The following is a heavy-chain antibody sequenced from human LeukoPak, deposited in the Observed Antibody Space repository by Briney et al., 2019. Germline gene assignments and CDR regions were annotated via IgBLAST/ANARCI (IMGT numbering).Heavy chain of an antibody. J-gene: IGHJ3*02. CDR1: GFTFSHAW. Sequence: GGSLRLSCAASGFTFSHAWMNWVRQAPGKGLEWVGRIKTETAGGATDYAAPVKGRFAISRDDSKNTAYLQMNSLKSEDSAVYYCTTNDAFDIWGQGTMVTVSS. CDR3: TTNDAFDI. CDR2: IKTETAGGAT. V-gene: IGHV3-15*01.